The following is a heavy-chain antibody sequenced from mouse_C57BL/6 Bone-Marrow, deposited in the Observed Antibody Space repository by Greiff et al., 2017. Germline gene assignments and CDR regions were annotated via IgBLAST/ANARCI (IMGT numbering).Heavy chain of an antibody. Sequence: EVHLVESGGGLVQPGGSLKLSCAASGFTFSDYGMAWVRQAPRKGPEWVAFISNLAYSIYYADTVTGRFTISRENAKNTLYLEMSSLRSEDTAMYYCARHYYGNHGAMDYWGQGTSVTVSS. V-gene: IGHV5-15*01. J-gene: IGHJ4*01. D-gene: IGHD2-1*01. CDR3: ARHYYGNHGAMDY. CDR2: ISNLAYSI. CDR1: GFTFSDYG.